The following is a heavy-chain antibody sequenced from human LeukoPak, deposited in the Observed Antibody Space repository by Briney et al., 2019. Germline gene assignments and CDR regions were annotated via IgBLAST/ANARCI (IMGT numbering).Heavy chain of an antibody. D-gene: IGHD6-13*01. CDR1: GFTFSSYW. J-gene: IGHJ4*02. V-gene: IGHV3-7*01. Sequence: GGSLRLSCTASGFTFSSYWMSWVRQAPGKGLEWVANIKQDGSEKYYVHSVKGRFTISRDNAKNSLYLQMNSLRAEDTAVYYCARGERYSSSWLFDYWGQGTLVTVSS. CDR3: ARGERYSSSWLFDY. CDR2: IKQDGSEK.